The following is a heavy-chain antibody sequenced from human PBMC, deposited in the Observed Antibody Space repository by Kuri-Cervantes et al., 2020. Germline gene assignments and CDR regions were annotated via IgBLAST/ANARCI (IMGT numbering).Heavy chain of an antibody. D-gene: IGHD4-17*01. J-gene: IGHJ4*02. Sequence: GESLKISCAASGFTFSSYSMNWVRQAPGKGLEWVSSISSSSSYIYYADSVKGRFTISRDNAKNSLYLQMNSLRAEDTAVYYCARDATAEQGTNDYGDHGNFDYWGQGTLVTDSS. CDR2: ISSSSSYI. CDR1: GFTFSSYS. CDR3: ARDATAEQGTNDYGDHGNFDY. V-gene: IGHV3-21*01.